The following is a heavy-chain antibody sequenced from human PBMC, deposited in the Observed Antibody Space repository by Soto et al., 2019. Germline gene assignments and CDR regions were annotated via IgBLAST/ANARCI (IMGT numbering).Heavy chain of an antibody. J-gene: IGHJ6*02. CDR2: ISGSGGST. D-gene: IGHD2-2*01. Sequence: SLRLSCAASGFTFSSYAMSWVRQAPGKGLEWVSAISGSGGSTYYADSVKGRFTISRDNSKNTLYLQMNSLRAEDTAVYYCAANIVVVPAAIGYYGMDVWGQGTTVTVSS. V-gene: IGHV3-23*01. CDR1: GFTFSSYA. CDR3: AANIVVVPAAIGYYGMDV.